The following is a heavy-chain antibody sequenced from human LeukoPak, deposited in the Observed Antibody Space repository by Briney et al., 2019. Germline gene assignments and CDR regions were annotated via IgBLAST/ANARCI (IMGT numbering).Heavy chain of an antibody. CDR3: AKLNGDPEYFQH. J-gene: IGHJ1*01. V-gene: IGHV3-30*02. D-gene: IGHD4-17*01. CDR1: GLIFSNYA. Sequence: GGSLRLSCEMSGLIFSNYAMHWVRQAPGKGLEWVAFIRYDGSKKNYAHSVKGRFTISRDNSKNTLYLQMNSLRAEDTAIYYCAKLNGDPEYFQHWGQGTLVTVSS. CDR2: IRYDGSKK.